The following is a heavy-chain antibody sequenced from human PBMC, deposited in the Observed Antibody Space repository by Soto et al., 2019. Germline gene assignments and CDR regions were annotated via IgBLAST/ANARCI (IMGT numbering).Heavy chain of an antibody. V-gene: IGHV4-39*01. CDR3: ARQILWFGGAGEFDY. Sequence: QLQLQESGPGLVKPSETLSLTCTVSGGSISSSSYYWGWIRQPPGKGLEWIGSIYYSGSTYYNPSLKSRVTISVDTSKNQFSLKLSSVTAADTAVYYCARQILWFGGAGEFDYWGQGTLVTVSS. J-gene: IGHJ4*02. CDR1: GGSISSSSYY. CDR2: IYYSGST. D-gene: IGHD3-10*01.